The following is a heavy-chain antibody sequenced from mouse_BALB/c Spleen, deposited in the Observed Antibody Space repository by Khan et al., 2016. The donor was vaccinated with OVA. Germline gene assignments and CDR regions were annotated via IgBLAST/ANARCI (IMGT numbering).Heavy chain of an antibody. Sequence: VQLQQSGAELVKPGASVKLSCKASGYTFTSYWMHWVKQRPGQGLEWIGEINPSNGRTNYNEKFKSKATLTVDKSSSTAYMQINSPPSEDSAVYYCARVSTSDYWGQGTTRTVSS. V-gene: IGHV1S81*02. D-gene: IGHD3-1*01. CDR1: GYTFTSYW. J-gene: IGHJ2*01. CDR2: INPSNGRT. CDR3: ARVSTSDY.